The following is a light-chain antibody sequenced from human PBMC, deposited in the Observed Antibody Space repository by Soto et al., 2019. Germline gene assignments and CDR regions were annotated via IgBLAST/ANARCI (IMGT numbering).Light chain of an antibody. CDR3: QQRSNWPPWT. CDR2: DAS. J-gene: IGKJ1*01. CDR1: QSVSSY. V-gene: IGKV3-11*01. Sequence: IVLTQSPATLSLSPGERATLSCRASQSVSSYLAWYQQKPGQAPRLLIYDASNRATGIQARFSGSGSGTDFTLTISSLEPEDFAVYYCQQRSNWPPWTFGQGTKVDIK.